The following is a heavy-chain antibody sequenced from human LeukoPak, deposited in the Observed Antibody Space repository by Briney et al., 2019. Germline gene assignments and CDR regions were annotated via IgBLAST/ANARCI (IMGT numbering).Heavy chain of an antibody. V-gene: IGHV1-2*04. CDR1: GYTFTGYY. Sequence: GASVKVSCKASGYTFTGYYMHWVRQAPGQGLEWMGWINPNSGGTNYAQKFQGWVTMTRDTSISTAYMELSRLRSDDTAVYYCARGNLWSRDAFDIWGQGTMVTVSS. CDR3: ARGNLWSRDAFDI. J-gene: IGHJ3*02. D-gene: IGHD2-8*01. CDR2: INPNSGGT.